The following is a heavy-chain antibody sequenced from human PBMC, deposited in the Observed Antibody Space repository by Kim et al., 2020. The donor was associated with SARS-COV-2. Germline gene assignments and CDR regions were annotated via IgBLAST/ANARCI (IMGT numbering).Heavy chain of an antibody. J-gene: IGHJ4*02. CDR1: GFTFSSYG. CDR2: ISYDGSNK. D-gene: IGHD3-3*01. CDR3: AKDLTQPADYDFWSGYPHY. V-gene: IGHV3-30*18. Sequence: GGSLRLSCAASGFTFSSYGMHWVRQAPGKGLEWVAVISYDGSNKYYADSVKGRFTISRDNSKNTLYLQMNSLRAEDTAVYYCAKDLTQPADYDFWSGYPHYWGQGTLVTVSS.